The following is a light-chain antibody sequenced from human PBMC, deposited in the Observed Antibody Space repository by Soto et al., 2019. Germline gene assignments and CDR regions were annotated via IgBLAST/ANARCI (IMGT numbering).Light chain of an antibody. CDR2: EDI. CDR3: CSYAGGTSVV. Sequence: QSALTQPASVSGSPGQSITISCTGSSSDVGRYNLVSWYQQHPGKAHKLIIYEDIERPSGVSKRFSGSKSGNTASLTISGLQTEDKADYYCCSYAGGTSVVFGGGTKLTVL. V-gene: IGLV2-23*01. CDR1: SSDVGRYNL. J-gene: IGLJ2*01.